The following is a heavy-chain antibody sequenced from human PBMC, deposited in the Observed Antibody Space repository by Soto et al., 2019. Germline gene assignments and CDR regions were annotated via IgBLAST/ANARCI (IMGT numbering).Heavy chain of an antibody. CDR1: GFTFNNYG. J-gene: IGHJ4*02. D-gene: IGHD3-16*01. CDR2: ISNDGSAD. Sequence: QAQLVESGGSVVQPGRSLRLSCAASGFTFNNYGIHWVRQAPGKGLEWVAAISNDGSADYYADSVKGRFTISRDNPKNTVYLQMNNLKSDDTAVYSCANQERGSYFGYWGQGTLVTVSS. CDR3: ANQERGSYFGY. V-gene: IGHV3-30*18.